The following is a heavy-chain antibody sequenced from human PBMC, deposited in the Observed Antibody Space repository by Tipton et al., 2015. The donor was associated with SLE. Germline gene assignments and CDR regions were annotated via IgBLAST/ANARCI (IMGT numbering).Heavy chain of an antibody. J-gene: IGHJ2*01. CDR1: GYSFTSYW. V-gene: IGHV5-51*01. D-gene: IGHD6-19*01. CDR2: IYPGDSDT. CDR3: ARPNGGSGWYSGYFDL. Sequence: QLVQSGAEVKKPGESLKISCKGSGYSFTSYWIGWVRQMPGKGLERMGIIYPGDSDTRYSPSFQGQVTISADKSISTAYLQWSSLKASDTAMYYCARPNGGSGWYSGYFDLWGRGTLVTVSS.